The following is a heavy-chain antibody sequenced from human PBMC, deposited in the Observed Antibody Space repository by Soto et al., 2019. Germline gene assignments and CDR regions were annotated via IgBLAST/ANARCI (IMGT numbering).Heavy chain of an antibody. CDR1: GFTFSSYA. CDR3: ARALERDDFWSPPFEP. D-gene: IGHD3-3*01. V-gene: IGHV3-30-3*01. CDR2: ISYDGSNK. Sequence: QVQLVESGGGVVQPGRSLRLSCAASGFTFSSYAMHWVRQAPGKGLEWVAVISYDGSNKHYADSVKGRFTISRDNSKNTLYLQMNSLRAEDTAVYYCARALERDDFWSPPFEPWGQGTLVTVSS. J-gene: IGHJ5*02.